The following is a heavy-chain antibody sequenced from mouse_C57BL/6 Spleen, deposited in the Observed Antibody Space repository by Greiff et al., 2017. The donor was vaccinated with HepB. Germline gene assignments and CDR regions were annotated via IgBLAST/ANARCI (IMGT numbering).Heavy chain of an antibody. Sequence: EVHLVESGEGLVKPGGSLKLSCAASGFTFSSYAMSWVRQTPEKRLEWVAYISSGGDYIYYADTVKGRFTISRDNARNTLYLQMSSLTSEDTAMYCGTREATLTYCFDYWGQGTTLTVSA. V-gene: IGHV5-9-1*02. CDR2: ISSGGDYI. CDR3: TREATLTYCFDY. CDR1: GFTFSSYA. D-gene: IGHD1-3*01. J-gene: IGHJ2*01.